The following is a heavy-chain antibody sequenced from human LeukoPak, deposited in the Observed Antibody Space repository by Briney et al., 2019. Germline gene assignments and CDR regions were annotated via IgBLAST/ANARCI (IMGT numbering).Heavy chain of an antibody. CDR1: GYPFNDHY. Sequence: QTGGPLRLSCAVSGYPFNDHYIDWVRQAPGKGLEWLGQIRNKLSNYAIEYAASVKGRITISRDESTNSVYLQMNSLKTEDTAMYYCARWRSGFCSDWGQGTLVTVSS. CDR3: ARWRSGFCSD. CDR2: IRNKLSNYAI. J-gene: IGHJ4*02. D-gene: IGHD3-3*01. V-gene: IGHV3-72*01.